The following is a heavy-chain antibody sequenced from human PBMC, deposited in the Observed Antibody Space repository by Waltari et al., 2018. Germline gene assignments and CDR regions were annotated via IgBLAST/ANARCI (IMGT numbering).Heavy chain of an antibody. V-gene: IGHV4-59*01. CDR1: GGSITSYY. CDR2: IYYSGST. Sequence: QVQLQESGPGLVKPSETLSLTCTVSGGSITSYYWSWIRQPPGKGLEWIGYIYYSGSTNYNPSLKSRVTISVDTSKNQFSLKLSSVTAADTAVYYCARQIVGATFDYWGQGTLVTVSS. J-gene: IGHJ4*02. CDR3: ARQIVGATFDY. D-gene: IGHD1-26*01.